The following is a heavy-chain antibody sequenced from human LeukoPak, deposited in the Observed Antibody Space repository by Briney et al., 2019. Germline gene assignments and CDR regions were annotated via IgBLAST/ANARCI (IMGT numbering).Heavy chain of an antibody. J-gene: IGHJ2*01. D-gene: IGHD1-1*01. V-gene: IGHV3-23*01. CDR1: GFTFSSYA. Sequence: GGSLRLSCAASGFTFSSYAMSWVRQAPGKGLEWVSTVSVSGGSSSYADSVKGRFTISRDNSKNTLYLQMNSLRAEDTAVYYCAKRPTEWYFDLWGRGTLVTVSS. CDR2: VSVSGGSS. CDR3: AKRPTEWYFDL.